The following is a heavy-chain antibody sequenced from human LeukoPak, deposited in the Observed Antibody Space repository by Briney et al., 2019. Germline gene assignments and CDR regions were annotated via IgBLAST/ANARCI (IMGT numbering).Heavy chain of an antibody. Sequence: ASVKVSCKASGYTFTGYYMHWVRQAPGQGLEWMGWINPNSGGTNYAQKFQGRVTMTKDTSISTASMELSRLRSDDTAVYYCARGKPTAVAGQNWGQGTLVTVSS. V-gene: IGHV1-2*02. CDR2: INPNSGGT. J-gene: IGHJ4*02. CDR3: ARGKPTAVAGQN. D-gene: IGHD6-19*01. CDR1: GYTFTGYY.